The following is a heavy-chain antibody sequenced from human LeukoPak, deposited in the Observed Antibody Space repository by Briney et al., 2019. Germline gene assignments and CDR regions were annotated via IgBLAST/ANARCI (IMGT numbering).Heavy chain of an antibody. J-gene: IGHJ5*02. CDR2: IIPIFGTA. V-gene: IGHV1-69*13. D-gene: IGHD5-12*01. CDR1: GGTFISYA. Sequence: GASVKVSCEASGGTFISYAISWVRQAPGQGLEWMGGIIPIFGTANYAQKFQGRVTITADESTSTAYMELSSLRSEDTAVYYCARAPGWLGRSPDQNWFDPWGQGTLVTVSS. CDR3: ARAPGWLGRSPDQNWFDP.